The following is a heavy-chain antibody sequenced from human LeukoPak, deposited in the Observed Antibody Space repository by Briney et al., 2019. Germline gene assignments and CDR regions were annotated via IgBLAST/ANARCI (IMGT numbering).Heavy chain of an antibody. J-gene: IGHJ4*02. D-gene: IGHD3-10*01. V-gene: IGHV3-30*03. CDR1: GFSFSSYG. Sequence: GGSLRLSCVASGFSFSSYGIHWVRQAPGKGLEWVAVAPYDGSSQYADSVKGRFTISRDNSKNTLYLHIRSLRPDDTAIYFCCFGSGKGSYFDYWGQGTRVTVSS. CDR3: CFGSGKGSYFDY. CDR2: APYDGSSQ.